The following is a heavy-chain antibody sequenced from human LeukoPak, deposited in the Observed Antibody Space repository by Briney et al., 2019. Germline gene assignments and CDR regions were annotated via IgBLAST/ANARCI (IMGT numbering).Heavy chain of an antibody. J-gene: IGHJ4*02. V-gene: IGHV5-51*01. Sequence: GESLKISCKGSGYSFTNYWIGWVRQMPGKGLEWMGIIYPGDSHTRYSPSFQGQVTISADKSISTAYLQWSSLKASDTAMYYCARRVWCSTTSCYTPFDYWGQGTLVTVSS. D-gene: IGHD2-2*02. CDR2: IYPGDSHT. CDR3: ARRVWCSTTSCYTPFDY. CDR1: GYSFTNYW.